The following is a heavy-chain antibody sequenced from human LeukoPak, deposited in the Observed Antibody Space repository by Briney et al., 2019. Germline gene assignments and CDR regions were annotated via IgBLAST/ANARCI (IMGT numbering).Heavy chain of an antibody. CDR2: ISVRSNYI. CDR1: GYTFSSYS. CDR3: ARLRRDSDTSGFYYYYDF. Sequence: PGGSLRLSCVASGYTFSSYSINWVRHAPGKGLEWVSSISVRSNYIYYADSVRGRFSISRDDTRDSLYLQMNSLRAEDTAVYFCARLRRDSDTSGFYYYYDFWGQGTLVTVSS. D-gene: IGHD3-22*01. V-gene: IGHV3-21*01. J-gene: IGHJ4*02.